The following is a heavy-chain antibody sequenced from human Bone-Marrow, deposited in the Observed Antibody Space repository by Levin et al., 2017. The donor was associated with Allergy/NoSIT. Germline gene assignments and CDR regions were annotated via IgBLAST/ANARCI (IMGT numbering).Heavy chain of an antibody. CDR3: AKDSIAVAGFDY. CDR2: ISYDGSNK. D-gene: IGHD6-19*01. CDR1: GFTFSSYG. V-gene: IGHV3-30*18. J-gene: IGHJ4*02. Sequence: PGGSLRLSCAASGFTFSSYGMHWVRQAPGKGLEWVAVISYDGSNKYYADSVKGRFTISRDNSKNTLYLQMNSLRAEDTAVYYCAKDSIAVAGFDYWGQGTLVTVSS.